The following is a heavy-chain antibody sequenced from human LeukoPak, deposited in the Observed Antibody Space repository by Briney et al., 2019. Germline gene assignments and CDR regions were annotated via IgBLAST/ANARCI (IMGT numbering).Heavy chain of an antibody. J-gene: IGHJ6*03. CDR1: GYNFATHW. Sequence: GESLKTPWKGLGYNFATHWIGWVPQMPGKGLGWWGINYPGDSNTRYSPSYQGQVTISVDKFISTAYLKWSSLKASDIDMYYCARHIEVEIARGSSFYYYMDVWGKGTTVTVSS. D-gene: IGHD3-16*01. CDR3: ARHIEVEIARGSSFYYYMDV. V-gene: IGHV5-51*01. CDR2: NYPGDSNT.